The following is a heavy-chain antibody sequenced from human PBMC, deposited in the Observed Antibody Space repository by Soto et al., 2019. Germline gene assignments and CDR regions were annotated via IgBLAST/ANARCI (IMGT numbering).Heavy chain of an antibody. V-gene: IGHV3-7*04. CDR3: ARGSNGYYDSSGYYIASVWEGDY. CDR2: IKQDGSEK. Sequence: EVQLVESGGGLVQPGGSLRLSCAASGFTFSSYWMSWVRQAPGKGLEWVANIKQDGSEKYYVDSVKGRFTISRDNAKNSLYLQMNSLRAEDTAVYYCARGSNGYYDSSGYYIASVWEGDYWGQGTLVTVSS. J-gene: IGHJ4*02. D-gene: IGHD3-22*01. CDR1: GFTFSSYW.